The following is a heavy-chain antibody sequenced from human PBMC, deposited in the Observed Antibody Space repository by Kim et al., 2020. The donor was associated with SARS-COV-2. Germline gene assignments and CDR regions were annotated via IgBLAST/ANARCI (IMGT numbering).Heavy chain of an antibody. D-gene: IGHD2-2*01. Sequence: GGSLRLSCAASGFTFSSYSMNWVRQAPGKGLEWVSSISSSSSYIYYADSVKGRFTISRDNAKNSLYLQMNSLRAEDTAVYYCARDPSRIGYCSSTSCPYYYYYGMDVWGQGTTVTVSS. CDR1: GFTFSSYS. CDR2: ISSSSSYI. CDR3: ARDPSRIGYCSSTSCPYYYYYGMDV. J-gene: IGHJ6*02. V-gene: IGHV3-21*01.